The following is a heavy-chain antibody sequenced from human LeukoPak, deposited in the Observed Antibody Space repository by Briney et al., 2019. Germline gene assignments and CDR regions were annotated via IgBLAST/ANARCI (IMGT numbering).Heavy chain of an antibody. CDR1: GGTFSSYA. CDR2: IIPILGIA. CDR3: ARGSIVVVPAAIAGDYGMDV. V-gene: IGHV1-69*04. Sequence: SVKVSCKASGGTFSSYAISWVRQAPGQGLEWMGRIIPILGIANYAQKFQGRVTITADKSTSTAYMELSGLRSEDTAVYYCARGSIVVVPAAIAGDYGMDVWGQGTTVTVPS. J-gene: IGHJ6*02. D-gene: IGHD2-2*02.